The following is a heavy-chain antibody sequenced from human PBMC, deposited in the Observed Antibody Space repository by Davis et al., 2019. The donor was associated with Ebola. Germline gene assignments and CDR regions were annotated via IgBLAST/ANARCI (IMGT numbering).Heavy chain of an antibody. CDR2: LGLSADT. CDR3: VKDTSNVWFDV. Sequence: GGSLRLSCSASGFIFSTYVMSWVRLAPGKGLEWVSTLGLSADTYYADSVKGRFTISRDNSKNTLHLQMNSLRVEDTAIYYCVKDTSNVWFDVWGQGTMVTVSS. CDR1: GFIFSTYV. J-gene: IGHJ3*01. D-gene: IGHD6-19*01. V-gene: IGHV3-23*01.